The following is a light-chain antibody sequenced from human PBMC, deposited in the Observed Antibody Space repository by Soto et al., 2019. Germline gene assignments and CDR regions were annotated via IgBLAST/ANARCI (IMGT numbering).Light chain of an antibody. CDR3: FSFTTRSTHV. V-gene: IGLV2-14*01. Sequence: QSALTQPASLSGSPGQSITISCTGTSSDIGAYDYVSWFQQHPGKAPKLMISEVNNRPSGVSNRFSGSKSGNTAYLTISGLQVEDEAEYFFFSFTTRSTHVFGTGTKLTVL. CDR2: EVN. J-gene: IGLJ1*01. CDR1: SSDIGAYDY.